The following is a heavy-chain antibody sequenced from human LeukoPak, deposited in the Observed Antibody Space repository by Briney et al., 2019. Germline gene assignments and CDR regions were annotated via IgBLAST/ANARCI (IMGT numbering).Heavy chain of an antibody. Sequence: GGSLRLSCAASGFTFSDYYMIWIRQAPGKGLKWVSYISGSGLTIFYADFVKGRFTISRDNDKNSLYLQMNTLRDEDTAVYYCASGRLYFDYWGKGPLVTVSS. CDR1: GFTFSDYY. CDR3: ASGRLYFDY. V-gene: IGHV3-11*04. J-gene: IGHJ4*02. CDR2: ISGSGLTI.